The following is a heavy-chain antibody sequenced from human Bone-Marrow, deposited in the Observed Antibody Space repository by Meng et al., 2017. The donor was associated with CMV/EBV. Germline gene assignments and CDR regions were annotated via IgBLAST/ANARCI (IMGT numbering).Heavy chain of an antibody. Sequence: GESLKISCAASGFTFSSYSMNWVRQAPGKGLEWVSSISSSSSYIYYADSVKGRFTISRDNAKNSLYLQMNSLRAEDTAVYYCARVNRGYDWASYYYYGMDVWGQGTAVPVSS. V-gene: IGHV3-21*01. CDR1: GFTFSSYS. J-gene: IGHJ6*02. CDR2: ISSSSSYI. CDR3: ARVNRGYDWASYYYYGMDV. D-gene: IGHD5-12*01.